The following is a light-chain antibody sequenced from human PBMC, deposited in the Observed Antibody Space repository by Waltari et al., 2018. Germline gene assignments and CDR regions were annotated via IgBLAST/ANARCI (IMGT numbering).Light chain of an antibody. J-gene: IGLJ2*01. V-gene: IGLV3-21*02. CDR1: NIGNNG. CDR3: QVWVSNTDHRV. Sequence: SDVLTQPPSVSVAPGQTARITCGGNNIGNNGVHWYQQKPGQAPVLVVHDDSDRPSGIPGRFSGSNSENTATLTISRVEAGDEADYYCQVWVSNTDHRVCGGGTKLTVL. CDR2: DDS.